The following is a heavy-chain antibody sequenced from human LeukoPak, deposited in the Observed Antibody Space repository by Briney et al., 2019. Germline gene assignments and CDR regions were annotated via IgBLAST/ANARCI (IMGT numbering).Heavy chain of an antibody. CDR2: INPNSGGT. J-gene: IGHJ4*02. V-gene: IGHV1-2*06. D-gene: IGHD6-19*01. CDR1: GYTFTGYY. CDR3: ARDIAVAGFQDY. Sequence: ASVKVSCKASGYTFTGYYMHWVRQALGQGLEWMGRINPNSGGTNYAQKFQGRVTMTRGTSISTAYMELSRLRSDDTAVYYCARDIAVAGFQDYWGQGTQVTVSS.